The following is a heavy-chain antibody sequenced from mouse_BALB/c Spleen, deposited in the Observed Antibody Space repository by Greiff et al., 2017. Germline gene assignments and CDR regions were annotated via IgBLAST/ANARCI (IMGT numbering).Heavy chain of an antibody. CDR3: ARDPPGTGAMDY. CDR1: GFTFTDYY. J-gene: IGHJ4*01. D-gene: IGHD4-1*01. Sequence: EVKVVESGGGLVQPGGSLRLSCATSGFTFTDYYMSWVRQPPGKALEWLGFIRNKANGYTTEYSASVKGRFTISRDNSQSILYLQMNTLRAEDSATYYCARDPPGTGAMDYWGQGTSVTVSS. CDR2: IRNKANGYTT. V-gene: IGHV7-3*02.